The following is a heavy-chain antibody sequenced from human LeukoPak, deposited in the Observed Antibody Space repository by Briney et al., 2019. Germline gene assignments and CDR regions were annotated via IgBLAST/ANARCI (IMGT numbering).Heavy chain of an antibody. Sequence: GWSLRLSCAASGFTFSSYAMTWVRQAPGKGLEWVSAISGSGDNTYYADFVKGRFTISRDNSKKTLHLQMNSLRAEDTAVYYCAKRVGDYYGSGSPFEYWGQGTLVSVSS. CDR2: ISGSGDNT. V-gene: IGHV3-23*01. D-gene: IGHD3-10*01. CDR1: GFTFSSYA. J-gene: IGHJ4*02. CDR3: AKRVGDYYGSGSPFEY.